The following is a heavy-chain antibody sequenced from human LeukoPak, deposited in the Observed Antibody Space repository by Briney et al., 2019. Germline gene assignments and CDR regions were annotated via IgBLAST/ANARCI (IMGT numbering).Heavy chain of an antibody. Sequence: GESLKISRKGSGYRFTSYWIGLVRQMPGKGLEGMGIIYPGDSDTKYSPSFQGQVTISADKSISTAYLQWSSLKASDTAMYYCAREQPDPYYFDYWGQGTLVTVSS. CDR3: AREQPDPYYFDY. CDR2: IYPGDSDT. J-gene: IGHJ4*02. D-gene: IGHD6-13*01. V-gene: IGHV5-51*01. CDR1: GYRFTSYW.